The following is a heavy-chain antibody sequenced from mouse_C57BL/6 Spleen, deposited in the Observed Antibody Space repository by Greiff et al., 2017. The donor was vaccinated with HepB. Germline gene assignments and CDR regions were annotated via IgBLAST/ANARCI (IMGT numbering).Heavy chain of an antibody. Sequence: EVQRVESGPGLAKPSQTLSLTCSVTGYSITSDYWNWIRKFPGNKLEYMGYISYSGSTYYNPSLKSRISITRDTSKNQYYLQLNSVTTEDTATYYCARFSHSNYDYYYAMDYWGQGTSVTVSS. V-gene: IGHV3-8*01. D-gene: IGHD2-5*01. J-gene: IGHJ4*01. CDR1: GYSITSDY. CDR3: ARFSHSNYDYYYAMDY. CDR2: ISYSGST.